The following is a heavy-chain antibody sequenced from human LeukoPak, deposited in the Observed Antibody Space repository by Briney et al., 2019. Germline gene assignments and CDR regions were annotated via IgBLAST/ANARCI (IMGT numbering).Heavy chain of an antibody. Sequence: ASVKVSCKASGGTFSSYAISWVRQAPGQGLEWMGGIIPIFGTANYAQKFQGRVTITADESTSTAYMELSSLRSEDTAVYYCARVVMATINYYYYYVDVWGKGTTVTVSS. D-gene: IGHD5-24*01. V-gene: IGHV1-69*01. CDR1: GGTFSSYA. J-gene: IGHJ6*03. CDR3: ARVVMATINYYYYYVDV. CDR2: IIPIFGTA.